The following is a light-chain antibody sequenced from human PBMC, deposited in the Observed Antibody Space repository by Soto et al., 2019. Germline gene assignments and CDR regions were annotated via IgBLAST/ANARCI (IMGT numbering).Light chain of an antibody. CDR1: QSVSRS. CDR2: DAS. V-gene: IGKV3-11*01. CDR3: QQRYNWPIT. J-gene: IGKJ3*01. Sequence: EIVLTQSPATLSLSPGERATLCCRASQSVSRSLAWYQQKPGQAPRLLISDASSRATGIPARFSGSGSGTDFTLTISGLEPEDFAVYYCQQRYNWPITFGPGTKVEIK.